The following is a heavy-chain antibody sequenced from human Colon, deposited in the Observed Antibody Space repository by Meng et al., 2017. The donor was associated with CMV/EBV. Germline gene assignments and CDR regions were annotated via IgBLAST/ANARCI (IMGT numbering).Heavy chain of an antibody. D-gene: IGHD3-10*01. CDR1: GYTFTSYY. Sequence: ASVKVSCKASGYTFTSYYMHWVRQAPGQGLEWMGIINPTVGSTSYAQKFQGRVTITADRSTSTAYLELSGLRSEDTAVYYCATDTLARGVIEYFYGMDVWGQGTTVTVSS. CDR3: ATDTLARGVIEYFYGMDV. V-gene: IGHV1-46*01. J-gene: IGHJ6*02. CDR2: INPTVGST.